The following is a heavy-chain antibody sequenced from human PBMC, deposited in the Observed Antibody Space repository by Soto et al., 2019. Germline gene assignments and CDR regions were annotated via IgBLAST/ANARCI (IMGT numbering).Heavy chain of an antibody. CDR3: ARDRVKKWIQLWLGAHYGMDV. CDR2: ISAYNGNT. CDR1: GYTFTSYG. V-gene: IGHV1-18*01. J-gene: IGHJ6*02. Sequence: QVPLVQSGAEVKKPGASVKVSCKASGYTFTSYGISWVRQAPGQGLEWMGWISAYNGNTNYAQKLQGRVTMTTDTSTSTAYMELRSLRSDDTAVYYCARDRVKKWIQLWLGAHYGMDVWGQGTTVTVSS. D-gene: IGHD5-18*01.